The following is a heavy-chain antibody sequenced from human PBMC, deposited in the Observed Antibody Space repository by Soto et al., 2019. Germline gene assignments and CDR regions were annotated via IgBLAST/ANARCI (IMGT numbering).Heavy chain of an antibody. J-gene: IGHJ4*02. D-gene: IGHD5-18*01. Sequence: QVQLVESGGGVVQPGRSLRLSCAASGFTFSSYGMHWVRQAPGKGLEWVAVIWYDGSNKYYADSVKGRFTISRDNSKKTLYLKMNSLRDEDTAVYYCARDSIKYSYGYCHVSYWGQGTLVTVSS. V-gene: IGHV3-33*01. CDR1: GFTFSSYG. CDR3: ARDSIKYSYGYCHVSY. CDR2: IWYDGSNK.